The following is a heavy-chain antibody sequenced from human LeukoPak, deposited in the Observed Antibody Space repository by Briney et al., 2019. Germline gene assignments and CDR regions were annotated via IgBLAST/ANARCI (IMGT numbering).Heavy chain of an antibody. CDR2: IIPILGIA. Sequence: SVKVSCKASGGTFSSYAISWVRQAPGQGLEWMGRIIPILGIANYAQKFQGRITITADKSTSTAYMELSSLRSEDTAVYYCARDPRGIAVAGTPLNWFDPWGQGTLVTASS. D-gene: IGHD6-19*01. CDR3: ARDPRGIAVAGTPLNWFDP. V-gene: IGHV1-69*04. CDR1: GGTFSSYA. J-gene: IGHJ5*02.